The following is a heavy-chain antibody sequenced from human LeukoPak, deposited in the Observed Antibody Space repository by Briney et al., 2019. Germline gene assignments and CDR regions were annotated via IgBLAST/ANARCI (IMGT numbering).Heavy chain of an antibody. V-gene: IGHV4-61*02. CDR1: GGSIISGSYY. D-gene: IGHD3-22*01. J-gene: IGHJ4*02. CDR3: ARGRDSRGYQFMGFDS. CDR2: IYTSGST. Sequence: SETLSLTYTVSGGSIISGSYYWSWLRQPAGKGLEWIGRIYTSGSTNYNPSLKSRVTISVDTSKNQFSLKLSSVTAADTAVYYCARGRDSRGYQFMGFDSWGQGTLVTVSS.